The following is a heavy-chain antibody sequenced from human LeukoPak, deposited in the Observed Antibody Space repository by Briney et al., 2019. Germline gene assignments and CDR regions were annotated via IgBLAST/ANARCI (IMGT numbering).Heavy chain of an antibody. D-gene: IGHD3-10*01. CDR1: GFTVSSNY. Sequence: GGSLRLSCAASGFTVSSNYMSWVRQAPGKGLEWVSVIYSGGSTYYADSVKGRFTISRDNSKNTLYLQMNSLRAEDTAVYYCARDFGEWFGEHTTKNDYWGQGTLVTVSS. J-gene: IGHJ4*02. CDR2: IYSGGST. V-gene: IGHV3-53*01. CDR3: ARDFGEWFGEHTTKNDY.